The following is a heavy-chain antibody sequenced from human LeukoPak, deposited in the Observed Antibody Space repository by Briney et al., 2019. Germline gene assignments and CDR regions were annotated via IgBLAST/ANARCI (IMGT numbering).Heavy chain of an antibody. CDR1: GYTLTELS. V-gene: IGHV1-24*01. J-gene: IGHJ4*02. CDR2: FDPEDGET. Sequence: ASVKVSCKVSGYTLTELSMHWVRQAPGKGLEWMGGFDPEDGETIYAQKFQGRVTITADESTSTAYMELSSLRSEETAVYYCAGRDGDYADYFDYWGQGTLVTVSS. D-gene: IGHD4-17*01. CDR3: AGRDGDYADYFDY.